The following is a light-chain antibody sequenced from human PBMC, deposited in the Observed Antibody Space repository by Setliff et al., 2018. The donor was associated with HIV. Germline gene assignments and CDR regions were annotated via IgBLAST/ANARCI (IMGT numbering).Light chain of an antibody. CDR3: CSHAGSYTLV. V-gene: IGLV2-11*01. CDR1: NSDVGAYNY. J-gene: IGLJ2*01. CDR2: EVN. Sequence: GQSVAISCTGTNSDVGAYNYVSWYQQPPGKVPKLIIYEVNKRPSGVPDRFSGSKSGNAASLTISGLQADDEADYYCCSHAGSYTLVFGGGTKVTVL.